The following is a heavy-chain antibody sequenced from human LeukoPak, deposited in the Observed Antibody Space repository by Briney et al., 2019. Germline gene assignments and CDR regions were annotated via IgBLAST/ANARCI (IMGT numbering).Heavy chain of an antibody. J-gene: IGHJ4*02. Sequence: QPGGSLRLSCAASGFTFDDYAMHWVRQAPGKGLEWVSYITSSSRTIYYADSVKGRFTISRDNAKNSLFLQMNSLRDEDTAVYSCARGGDGAPFYPDYWGQGTLVTVSS. CDR3: ARGGDGAPFYPDY. CDR1: GFTFDDYA. D-gene: IGHD4/OR15-4a*01. V-gene: IGHV3-48*02. CDR2: ITSSSRTI.